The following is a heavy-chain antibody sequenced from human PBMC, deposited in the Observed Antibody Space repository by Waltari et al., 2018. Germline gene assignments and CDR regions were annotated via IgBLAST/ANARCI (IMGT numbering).Heavy chain of an antibody. Sequence: QLQLQESGPGLVKPSETLSLTCTVSGGSISSSSYYWGWIRQPPGKGLEWIGCTSFSGSTYSNPSLKGRVTISVDTSKNQFSLKLSSVTAADTAVYYCARDPSIVGATPLHYFDYWGQGTLVTVSS. D-gene: IGHD1-26*01. CDR3: ARDPSIVGATPLHYFDY. CDR1: GGSISSSSYY. CDR2: TSFSGST. V-gene: IGHV4-39*07. J-gene: IGHJ4*02.